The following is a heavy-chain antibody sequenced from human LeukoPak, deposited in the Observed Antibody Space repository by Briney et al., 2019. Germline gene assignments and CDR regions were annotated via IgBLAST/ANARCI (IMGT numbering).Heavy chain of an antibody. CDR3: ARDRSGDYDPYYY. J-gene: IGHJ4*02. V-gene: IGHV3-21*01. D-gene: IGHD4-17*01. Sequence: PGGSLRLSCAASGFTFSSYSMNWVRQAPGKGLEWVSSISSSSSYIYYADSVKGRFTISRDNAKNSLYLQMNSLRAEDTAVYYCARDRSGDYDPYYYWGQGTLVTVSS. CDR1: GFTFSSYS. CDR2: ISSSSSYI.